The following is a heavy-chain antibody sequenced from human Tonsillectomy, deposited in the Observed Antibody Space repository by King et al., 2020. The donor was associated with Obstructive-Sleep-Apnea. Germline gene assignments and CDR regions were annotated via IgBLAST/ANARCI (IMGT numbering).Heavy chain of an antibody. D-gene: IGHD3-16*02. CDR1: GFSLSNANMG. Sequence: VTLKESGPVLVKPTETLTLTCTVSGFSLSNANMGVSWIRQPPGKALEWLAHIFSNDEKTYTTSLKSRLAISKDTSKSQVVLTMTNMDPVDTATYYCARESLSIGSFDSWGQGTLVTVSS. CDR2: IFSNDEK. CDR3: ARESLSIGSFDS. J-gene: IGHJ4*02. V-gene: IGHV2-26*01.